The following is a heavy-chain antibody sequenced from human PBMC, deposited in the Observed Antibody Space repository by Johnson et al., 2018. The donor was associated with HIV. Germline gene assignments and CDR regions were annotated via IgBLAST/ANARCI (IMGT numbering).Heavy chain of an antibody. CDR1: GFTFSSYG. CDR2: ISYDGSNK. J-gene: IGHJ3*02. D-gene: IGHD6-19*01. Sequence: QMQLVESGGGVVQPGRSLRLSCAASGFTFSSYGMHWVRQAPGKGLEWVAVISYDGSNKYYADSVKGRFTISRDNSKNTLYLQMNSLRAEDTAVYYCAKGNRMEQWLAGGGAFDIWGQGTMVTVSS. CDR3: AKGNRMEQWLAGGGAFDI. V-gene: IGHV3-30*18.